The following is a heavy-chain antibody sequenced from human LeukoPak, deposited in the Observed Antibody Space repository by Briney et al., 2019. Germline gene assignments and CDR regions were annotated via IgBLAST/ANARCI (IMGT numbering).Heavy chain of an antibody. CDR3: ARSEKYCSSTSCSPHPCQH. CDR1: GFTFSSYS. V-gene: IGHV3-21*01. J-gene: IGHJ1*01. Sequence: GGSLRLSCAASGFTFSSYSMNWVRQAPGKGLEWVSSISSSSSYIYYADSVKGRFTISRDNAKNSLYLQMNSLRAEDTAVYYCARSEKYCSSTSCSPHPCQHWGQGTLVTVSS. CDR2: ISSSSSYI. D-gene: IGHD2-2*01.